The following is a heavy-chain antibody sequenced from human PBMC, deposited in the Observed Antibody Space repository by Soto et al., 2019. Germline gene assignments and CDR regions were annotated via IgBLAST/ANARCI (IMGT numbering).Heavy chain of an antibody. J-gene: IGHJ4*02. CDR1: GFSFGSYA. D-gene: IGHD4-4*01. Sequence: EVQLLESGGGLVQPGGSLRLYCAASGFSFGSYAMSWVRQAPGKGLEWVSSIGGSGHTTHYAESVQGRFTISRDDSEKTLYLQRNNLRGEDTAVDYCAKGGPTVIYFDHWGQGRLVSVSS. CDR3: AKGGPTVIYFDH. CDR2: IGGSGHTT. V-gene: IGHV3-23*01.